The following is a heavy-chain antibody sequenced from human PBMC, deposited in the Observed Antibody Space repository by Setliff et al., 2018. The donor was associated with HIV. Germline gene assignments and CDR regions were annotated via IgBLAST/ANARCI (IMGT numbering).Heavy chain of an antibody. CDR3: TRGLGLWSFTPTEAFNI. CDR2: ISSSGKTV. D-gene: IGHD2-21*01. CDR1: GFNLRSYA. J-gene: IGHJ3*02. Sequence: GGSLRLSCEASGFNLRSYAMNWVRHIPGKGLEWIADISSSGKTVHYAHSVEGRFTVSRDNAKNSLFLQMNSLRAEDTAVYYCTRGLGLWSFTPTEAFNIWGQGTTVTVS. V-gene: IGHV3-48*03.